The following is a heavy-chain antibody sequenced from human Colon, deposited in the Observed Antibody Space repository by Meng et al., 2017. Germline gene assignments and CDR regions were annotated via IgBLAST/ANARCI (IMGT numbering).Heavy chain of an antibody. CDR1: GFTFSNDA. D-gene: IGHD3-10*01. V-gene: IGHV3-33*01. J-gene: IGHJ4*02. Sequence: GSLRLSCAASGFTFSNDAMHWVRQAPGKGLEWVALIWYDGNNEKYADSVKGRFTISRDNSKDTLYLQMNSLTAEDTAVYYCVRGRGSGSYLIDYWGQGTLVTVSS. CDR2: IWYDGNNE. CDR3: VRGRGSGSYLIDY.